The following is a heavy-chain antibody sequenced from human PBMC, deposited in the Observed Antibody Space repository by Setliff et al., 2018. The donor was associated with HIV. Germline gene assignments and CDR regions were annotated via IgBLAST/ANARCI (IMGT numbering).Heavy chain of an antibody. J-gene: IGHJ4*02. Sequence: ASVKVSCKASGYTFTGHYMHWVRQAPGQGLQWMGWINPDTGGPRYSQKFLGRVTMTSDTSISTVYMELTSLRSDDTAISYFASDANYGSSGYDREYFDYWGQGTLVTVSS. V-gene: IGHV1-2*02. CDR3: ASDANYGSSGYDREYFDY. CDR2: INPDTGGP. D-gene: IGHD5-12*01. CDR1: GYTFTGHY.